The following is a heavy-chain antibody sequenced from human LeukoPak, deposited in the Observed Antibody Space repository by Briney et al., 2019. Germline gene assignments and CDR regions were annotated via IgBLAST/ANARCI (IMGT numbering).Heavy chain of an antibody. D-gene: IGHD3-9*01. Sequence: SETLSLTCTVSGDXVSIYYCSWIRQPPGKGLEWIGYIYYSGSTNYNPSLKSRVTISVDTSKNQFSLKLSSVAAADTAVYYCAREADDILTGYYHYWYFDLWGRGTLVTVSS. CDR1: GDXVSIYY. CDR3: AREADDILTGYYHYWYFDL. V-gene: IGHV4-59*02. J-gene: IGHJ2*01. CDR2: IYYSGST.